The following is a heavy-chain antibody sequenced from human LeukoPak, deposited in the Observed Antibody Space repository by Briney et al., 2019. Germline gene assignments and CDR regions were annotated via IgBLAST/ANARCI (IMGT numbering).Heavy chain of an antibody. CDR2: IWYDGNNK. J-gene: IGHJ4*02. D-gene: IGHD3-22*01. CDR1: GFTFSSYG. V-gene: IGHV3-33*01. Sequence: PGGSLRLSCAASGFTFSSYGMHWVRQAPGKGLEWVAVIWYDGNNKYYADSVKGRFTISRDNSKNTLYLQMNSLRAEDTAVYYCARGCSGYYPAYFDYWGQGTLVTVSS. CDR3: ARGCSGYYPAYFDY.